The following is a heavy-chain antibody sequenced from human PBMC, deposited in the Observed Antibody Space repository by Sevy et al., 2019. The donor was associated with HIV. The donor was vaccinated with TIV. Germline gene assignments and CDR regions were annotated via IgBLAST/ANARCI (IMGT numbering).Heavy chain of an antibody. Sequence: GGSLRLSCAASGFTVSTYCMTWVRQAPGQGLEWVSVIFSSGSTYYADSVKGRFTISRDNSRNTLYLQMNGLRAGDTAIYYCVAFSPKYSGGWYYFDYWGQGTLVTVSS. CDR1: GFTVSTYC. J-gene: IGHJ4*02. D-gene: IGHD6-19*01. CDR3: VAFSPKYSGGWYYFDY. CDR2: IFSSGST. V-gene: IGHV3-53*01.